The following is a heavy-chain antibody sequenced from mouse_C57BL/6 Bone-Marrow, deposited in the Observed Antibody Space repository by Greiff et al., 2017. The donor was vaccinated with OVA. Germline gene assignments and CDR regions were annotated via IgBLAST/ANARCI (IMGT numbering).Heavy chain of an antibody. Sequence: QVQLQQSGPELVKPGASVKISCKASGYAFSSSWMNWVKQRPGKGLEWIGRIYPGDGDTNYNGKFKGKATLTADKSSSTAYMQLSSLTSEDSAVYFCARQGFDYYGDYWGQGTTLTVSS. J-gene: IGHJ2*01. CDR3: ARQGFDYYGDY. D-gene: IGHD1-1*01. CDR1: GYAFSSSW. CDR2: IYPGDGDT. V-gene: IGHV1-82*01.